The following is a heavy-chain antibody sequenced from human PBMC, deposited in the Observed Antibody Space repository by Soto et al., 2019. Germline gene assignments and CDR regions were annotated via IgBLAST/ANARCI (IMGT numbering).Heavy chain of an antibody. V-gene: IGHV3-21*01. CDR3: ACDQPGYCYGGGLGY. D-gene: IGHD5-18*01. CDR2: ISSSSSYI. Sequence: EVQLVESGGGLVKPGGSLRLSCADSGFTFSSYSMNWVRQAPGKGLEWVSSISSSSSYIYYAASVQGRFTISSDNSKNALYLRRNRLSAEDTAVYYWACDQPGYCYGGGLGYWGQGTLVSVSS. CDR1: GFTFSSYS. J-gene: IGHJ4*02.